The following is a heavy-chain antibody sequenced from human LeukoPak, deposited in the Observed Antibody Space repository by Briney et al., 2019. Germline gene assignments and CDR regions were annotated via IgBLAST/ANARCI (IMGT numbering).Heavy chain of an antibody. CDR1: GYSISSGYY. CDR3: ARVWEGLTTGTLRLWFDP. CDR2: IYHSGST. J-gene: IGHJ5*02. V-gene: IGHV4-38-2*02. D-gene: IGHD1-1*01. Sequence: SETLSLTCTVSGYSISSGYYWGWIRQPPGKGLEWIGSIYHSGSTYYNPSLKSRVTISVDTSKNQFSLKLSSVTAADTAVYYCARVWEGLTTGTLRLWFDPWGQGTLVTVSS.